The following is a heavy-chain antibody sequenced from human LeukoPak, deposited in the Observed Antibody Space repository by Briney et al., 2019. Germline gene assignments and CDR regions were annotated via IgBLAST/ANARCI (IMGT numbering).Heavy chain of an antibody. J-gene: IGHJ4*02. D-gene: IGHD6-13*01. Sequence: GGSLRLSCAASGFTSSTYTRNWVRKAPGKGLEWFPSISSSGYYIYYADSVKGRFTISRDNAKNSLYLQMNSLRAEDTAVYYCARDIATAGHLAFDYWGQGILVTVSS. CDR1: GFTSSTYT. V-gene: IGHV3-21*01. CDR3: ARDIATAGHLAFDY. CDR2: ISSSGYYI.